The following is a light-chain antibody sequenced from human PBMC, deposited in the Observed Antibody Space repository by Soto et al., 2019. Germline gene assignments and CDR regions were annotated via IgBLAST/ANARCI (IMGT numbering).Light chain of an antibody. Sequence: DIQMTQSPSSLSASVGDRVTITCRASQTINRYLNWYQQKPGKAPKLLIYAASSLQSGVPSRFSGSGSGTDFTLAISSLQPEDFANYYCQQSYSAPLTFGGGTKVEIK. V-gene: IGKV1-39*01. CDR2: AAS. J-gene: IGKJ4*01. CDR3: QQSYSAPLT. CDR1: QTINRY.